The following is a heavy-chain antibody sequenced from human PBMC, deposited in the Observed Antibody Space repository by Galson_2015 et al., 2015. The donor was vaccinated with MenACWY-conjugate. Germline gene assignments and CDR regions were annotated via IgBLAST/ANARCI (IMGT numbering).Heavy chain of an antibody. D-gene: IGHD1-26*01. Sequence: SLRLSCAASGFNFSIFWMHWVRQAPGKGLVWVSHINSDVISTSYADSVKGRFSISRDNAKSTLYLQMNNLRAEDTAVYYCVALSGSSLGDYWGQGTLVTVSS. CDR3: VALSGSSLGDY. CDR2: INSDVIST. V-gene: IGHV3-74*01. J-gene: IGHJ4*02. CDR1: GFNFSIFW.